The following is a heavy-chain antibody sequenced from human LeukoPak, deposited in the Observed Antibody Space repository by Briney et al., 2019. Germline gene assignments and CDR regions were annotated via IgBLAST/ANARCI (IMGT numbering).Heavy chain of an antibody. J-gene: IGHJ3*02. D-gene: IGHD3-3*01. V-gene: IGHV4-31*03. CDR1: GGSISSCAYH. CDR2: IYYSGSN. Sequence: SQTLSLTCTVSGGSISSCAYHWIWIPQHPGKGLEWIGYIYYSGSNYYNPSLKSRVTISVDTTKNQFSLKLSSVTAAATAVYYCARDSITIFGVDGFDIWGQGTMVTVSS. CDR3: ARDSITIFGVDGFDI.